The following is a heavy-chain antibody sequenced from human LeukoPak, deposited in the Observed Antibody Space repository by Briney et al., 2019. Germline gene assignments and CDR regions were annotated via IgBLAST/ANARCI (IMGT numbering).Heavy chain of an antibody. CDR2: IIPIFGTA. D-gene: IGHD3-3*01. V-gene: IGHV1-69*13. CDR1: GGTFSSYA. Sequence: ASVKVSCKASGGTFSSYAISWVRQAPGQGLEWMGGIIPIFGTANYAQKFQGRVTITADESTSTAYMELSSLRSEDTAVYYCARDPHYDFWSGYYFIGYFDYWGQGTLVTVSS. CDR3: ARDPHYDFWSGYYFIGYFDY. J-gene: IGHJ4*02.